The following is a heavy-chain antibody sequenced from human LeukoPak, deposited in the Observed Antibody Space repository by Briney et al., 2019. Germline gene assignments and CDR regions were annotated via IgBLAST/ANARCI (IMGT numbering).Heavy chain of an antibody. Sequence: GGSLRLSCAASGFNFSTYEITWVRQAPGKGLEWVSYISDNGNTIYYADSVKGRFTISRDNAKNSLYLQMNSLRVEDTAVYYCASGDYMDHWGQGTLVTVS. J-gene: IGHJ4*02. CDR1: GFNFSTYE. V-gene: IGHV3-48*03. CDR2: ISDNGNTI. CDR3: ASGDYMDH. D-gene: IGHD4-17*01.